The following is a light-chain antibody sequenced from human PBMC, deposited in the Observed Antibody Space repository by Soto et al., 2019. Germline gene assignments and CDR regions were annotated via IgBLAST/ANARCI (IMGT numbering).Light chain of an antibody. V-gene: IGLV2-8*01. CDR2: EVS. J-gene: IGLJ3*02. Sequence: QSVLTQPPSASGSPGQSVTISCTGTSSDVGGYNYVSWYQQHPGKAPKLMIYEVSKRPSGVPDRFSGSKSGNTASLTVSGLQAEDEDDYYCSSYSGSNNFEVFGGGTKLTVL. CDR1: SSDVGGYNY. CDR3: SSYSGSNNFEV.